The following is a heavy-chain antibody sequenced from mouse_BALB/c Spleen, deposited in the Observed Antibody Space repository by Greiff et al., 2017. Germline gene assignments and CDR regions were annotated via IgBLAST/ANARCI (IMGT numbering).Heavy chain of an antibody. V-gene: IGHV5-6*03. CDR3: ARRGITDAMDY. D-gene: IGHD2-4*01. CDR2: ISSGGSYT. CDR1: GFTFSSYG. J-gene: IGHJ4*01. Sequence: DVHLVKSGGGLVQPGGSLKLSCAASGFTFSSYGMSWVRQTPDKRLEWVATISSGGSYTYYPDSVKGRFTISRDNAKNTLYLQMSSLKSEDTAMYYCARRGITDAMDYWGQGTSVTVSS.